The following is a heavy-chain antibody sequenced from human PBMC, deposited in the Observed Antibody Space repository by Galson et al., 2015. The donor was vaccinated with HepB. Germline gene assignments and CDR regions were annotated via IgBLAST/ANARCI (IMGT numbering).Heavy chain of an antibody. Sequence: SLRLSCAASGFIFSSYAMHWVRQAPGKGLEWVAVISYDGSNKYYADSVKGRFTISRDNSKNTLYLQMNSLKAEDTAVYYCARDYRPYCTNGVCYKDYWGQGTQVTVSS. D-gene: IGHD2-8*01. J-gene: IGHJ4*02. CDR1: GFIFSSYA. CDR3: ARDYRPYCTNGVCYKDY. CDR2: ISYDGSNK. V-gene: IGHV3-30-3*01.